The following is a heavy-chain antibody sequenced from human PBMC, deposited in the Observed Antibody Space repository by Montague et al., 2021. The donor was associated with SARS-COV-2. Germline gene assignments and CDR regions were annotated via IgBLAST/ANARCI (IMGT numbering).Heavy chain of an antibody. CDR2: TYYRSKWYN. CDR1: GDSVSNNSAT. D-gene: IGHD1-1*01. J-gene: IGHJ6*02. Sequence: CAISGDSVSNNSATWNWVRQSPSRGLEWLGRTYYRSKWYNDYAVSVRGRVTNNPDTSKNQFSLQLNSVTPEDTAIYYCTSGREGNYNVMDVWGQGTTVTVSS. CDR3: TSGREGNYNVMDV. V-gene: IGHV6-1*01.